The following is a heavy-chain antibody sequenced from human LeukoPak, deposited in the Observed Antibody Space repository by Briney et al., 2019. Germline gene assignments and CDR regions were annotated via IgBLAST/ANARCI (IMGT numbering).Heavy chain of an antibody. Sequence: ASVKVSCKASEGTFSSYAISWVRQAPGQGLEWMGGIIPIFSTANYAQKFQSRVTITAHESTSTAYMELSSLRSEDTAVYYCARFRLGYWSSTSCPMDYWGQGTLVTVSS. J-gene: IGHJ4*02. V-gene: IGHV1-69*13. D-gene: IGHD2-2*01. CDR2: IIPIFSTA. CDR1: EGTFSSYA. CDR3: ARFRLGYWSSTSCPMDY.